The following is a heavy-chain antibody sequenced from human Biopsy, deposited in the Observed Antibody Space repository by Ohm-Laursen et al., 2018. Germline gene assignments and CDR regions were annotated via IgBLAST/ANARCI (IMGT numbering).Heavy chain of an antibody. CDR2: IIPIFGTA. Sequence: SVKVSCKASGGTFTNYAISWVRQAPGQGLEWMGGIIPIFGTANYAQKFQGRVTITADESTSTAYMELSSLRSDDTAVYYCAKDALGGGSYRFFYWGQGSQVTVSS. J-gene: IGHJ4*02. CDR3: AKDALGGGSYRFFY. V-gene: IGHV1-69*13. D-gene: IGHD1-26*01. CDR1: GGTFTNYA.